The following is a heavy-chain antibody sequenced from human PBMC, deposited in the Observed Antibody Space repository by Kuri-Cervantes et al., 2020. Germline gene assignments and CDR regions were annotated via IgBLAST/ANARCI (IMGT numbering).Heavy chain of an antibody. CDR3: ARVTGYYDILTGRFYYYGMDV. CDR1: GYTFTGYY. CDR2: ISAYNGNT. D-gene: IGHD3-9*01. J-gene: IGHJ6*02. Sequence: ASVKVSCKASGYTFTGYYMHWVRQAPGQGLEWMGWISAYNGNTNYAQKLQGRVTMTTDTSTSTAYMELRSLRSDDTAVYYCARVTGYYDILTGRFYYYGMDVWGQGTTVTVSS. V-gene: IGHV1-18*04.